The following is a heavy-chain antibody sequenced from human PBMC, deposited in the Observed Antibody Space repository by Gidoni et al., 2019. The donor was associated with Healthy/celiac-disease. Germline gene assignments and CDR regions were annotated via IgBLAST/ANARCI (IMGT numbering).Heavy chain of an antibody. V-gene: IGHV1-69*09. CDR2: IIPILGIA. Sequence: QVQLVQSGAEVKKAGSSVKVSCKASGGTFSSYAISWVRQAPGQGLEWMGRIIPILGIANYAQKFQGRVTITADKSTSTAYMELSSLRSEDTAVYYCASGEVVVSYYFDYWGQGTLVTVSS. CDR3: ASGEVVVSYYFDY. J-gene: IGHJ4*02. D-gene: IGHD2-15*01. CDR1: GGTFSSYA.